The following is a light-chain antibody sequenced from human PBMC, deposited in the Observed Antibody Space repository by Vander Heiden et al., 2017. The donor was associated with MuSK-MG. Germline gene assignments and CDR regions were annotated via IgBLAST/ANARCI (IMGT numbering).Light chain of an antibody. V-gene: IGKV2-28*01. J-gene: IGKJ1*01. CDR3: SQALPPAWT. Sequence: DVEMAQSPLSLTVTPGEPASIACRSSQSILHSNGHNALDRHLPKPGQSPQLLIYFSSLRAVPVPDRFSGTGSGIAFTLKIMRAEAEAVGVYYCSQALPPAWTFGQGTKVEIK. CDR1: QSILHSNGHNA. CDR2: FSS.